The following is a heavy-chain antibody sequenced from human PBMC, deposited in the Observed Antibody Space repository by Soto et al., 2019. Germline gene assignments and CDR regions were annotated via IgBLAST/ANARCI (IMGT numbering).Heavy chain of an antibody. J-gene: IGHJ4*02. D-gene: IGHD1-26*01. V-gene: IGHV4-61*08. CDR3: ARLGIGWEFPFDY. CDR1: GGSVSNDAYY. Sequence: QVQLQESGPGLVKPSETLSLTCIVSGGSVSNDAYYWSWIRQPPGKGLEWIRYIYHSGSTYYNPSLKSRVTISADTSANQFSLKVSSVTAADTAVYYCARLGIGWEFPFDYWGQGPLANVSS. CDR2: IYHSGST.